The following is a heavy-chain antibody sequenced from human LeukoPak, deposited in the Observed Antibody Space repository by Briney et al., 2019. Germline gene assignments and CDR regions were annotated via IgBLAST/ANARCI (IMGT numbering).Heavy chain of an antibody. J-gene: IGHJ4*02. CDR1: GFTFDDDA. D-gene: IGHD3-9*01. CDR2: ISWNSGSI. CDR3: ATRDLQSFSDILK. Sequence: PGGSLRLSCAASGFTFDDDAMHWVRQAPGKGLEWVSGISWNSGSIGYADSVKGRFTISRDNAKNSLYLQMNSLRVEDTAVYYCATRDLQSFSDILKWGQGTLVTVSS. V-gene: IGHV3-9*01.